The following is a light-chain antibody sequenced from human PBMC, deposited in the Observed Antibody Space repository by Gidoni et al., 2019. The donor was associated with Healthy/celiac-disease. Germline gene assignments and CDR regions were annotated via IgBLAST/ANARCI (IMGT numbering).Light chain of an antibody. CDR3: QQYNNWPPLT. Sequence: EIALTQSPATLSVSPGERATLTCRASQSVSSNLDWYQQKPGQAPRLLIYGASTRATGIPARFSGSGSGTEFTLTISSLQSEDFAVYYCQQYNNWPPLTFGQGTKVEIK. J-gene: IGKJ1*01. V-gene: IGKV3-15*01. CDR1: QSVSSN. CDR2: GAS.